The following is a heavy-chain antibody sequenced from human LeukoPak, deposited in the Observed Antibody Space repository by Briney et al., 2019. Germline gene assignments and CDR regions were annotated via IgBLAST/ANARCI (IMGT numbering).Heavy chain of an antibody. Sequence: ASVKVSCKTSWDDFTRYDITWVRLAPGQGLEWMGWITTYNGSPKYAQRFAGRVTMTRNTSISTAYMELSSLRSEHTAVYYCARGLGSPGFDPWGQATLVTVSS. J-gene: IGHJ5*02. CDR3: ARGLGSPGFDP. D-gene: IGHD1-26*01. CDR2: ITTYNGSP. V-gene: IGHV1-8*01. CDR1: WDDFTRYD.